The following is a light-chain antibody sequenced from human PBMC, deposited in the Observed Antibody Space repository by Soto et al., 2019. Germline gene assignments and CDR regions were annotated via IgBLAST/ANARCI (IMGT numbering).Light chain of an antibody. V-gene: IGKV3-20*01. CDR2: DAS. Sequence: MGSSPGAGPLALGGEERAALSCRASQTVRNNYLAWYQQKPGQAPRLLIYDASSRATGISARFRGGGSGPKFNFPVCGRERGGFAVYKCQQYGPSQALGPGTKVDIK. CDR1: QTVRNNY. J-gene: IGKJ3*01. CDR3: QQYGPSQA.